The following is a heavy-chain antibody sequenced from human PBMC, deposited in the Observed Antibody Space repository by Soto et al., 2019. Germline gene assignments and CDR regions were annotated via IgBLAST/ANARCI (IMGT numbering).Heavy chain of an antibody. J-gene: IGHJ4*02. D-gene: IGHD3-10*01. CDR1: GFTFNDFE. Sequence: EVQLLESGGGLVQPGGSLRLSCGVSGFTFNDFEMNWVRQAPGKGLEWLAYIDGSGTTKKYADSVRGRFTISRDNPNNSLFLQISSLSAADTAIYYCARGFGRVNYWGQGTLVSVSS. CDR2: IDGSGTTK. CDR3: ARGFGRVNY. V-gene: IGHV3-48*03.